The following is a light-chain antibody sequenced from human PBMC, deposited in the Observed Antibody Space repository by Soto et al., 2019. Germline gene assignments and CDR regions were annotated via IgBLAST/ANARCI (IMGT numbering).Light chain of an antibody. CDR3: QQYSSFPLT. Sequence: DIQMTQSPSTLSASVGDRVTITCRASQGIYSWLAWYQHKPGKAPKLLIYKASSLQTGVTSRFSGSESGTEFNLNISSLRPDDFATYYCQQYSSFPLTFGGGTKVEIK. J-gene: IGKJ4*01. CDR1: QGIYSW. V-gene: IGKV1-5*03. CDR2: KAS.